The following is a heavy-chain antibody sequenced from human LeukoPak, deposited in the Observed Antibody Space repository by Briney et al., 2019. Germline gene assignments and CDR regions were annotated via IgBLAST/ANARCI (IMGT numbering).Heavy chain of an antibody. J-gene: IGHJ3*02. CDR2: IIPIFGTA. CDR3: AGFMGLYVWGSYRSHDAFDI. CDR1: GGTFSSYA. Sequence: ASVKVSCKASGGTFSSYAISWVRQAPGQGLEWMGRIIPIFGTANYAQKFQGRVTITTDESTSTAYIELSSLRSEDTAVYYCAGFMGLYVWGSYRSHDAFDIWGQGTMVTVSS. V-gene: IGHV1-69*05. D-gene: IGHD3-16*02.